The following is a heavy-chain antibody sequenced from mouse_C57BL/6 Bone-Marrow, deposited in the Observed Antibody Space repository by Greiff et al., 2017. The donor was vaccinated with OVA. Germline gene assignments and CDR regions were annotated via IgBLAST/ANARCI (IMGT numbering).Heavy chain of an antibody. Sequence: EVQLVESGADLVKPGGSLKLSCEASGFTFSSYYMSWVRQTPEKWLEWVAYISRGDDYTYYEDNVKGRFTISRDNARTTLYLQMSSLKAEDTAMYYCTRLPPTRYFGVWGTGTTVTVSS. CDR3: TRLPPTRYFGV. J-gene: IGHJ1*03. V-gene: IGHV5-9-1*02. CDR2: ISRGDDYT. CDR1: GFTFSSYY. D-gene: IGHD2-10*01.